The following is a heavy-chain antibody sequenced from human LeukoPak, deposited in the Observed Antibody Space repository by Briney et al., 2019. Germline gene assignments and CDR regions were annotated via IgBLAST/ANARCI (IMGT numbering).Heavy chain of an antibody. J-gene: IGHJ5*02. D-gene: IGHD3-10*01. CDR1: GYTFTYYY. Sequence: ASVKVSCWASGYTFTYYYIHWVRQAPGQGLEWMGWINPNSGGTNYAQKFQGRVTMTRDTSISTAYMEMSRLTSDDTAVYYCARFDTMIWEVGAWGQGTLVTVSS. CDR3: ARFDTMIWEVGA. V-gene: IGHV1-2*02. CDR2: INPNSGGT.